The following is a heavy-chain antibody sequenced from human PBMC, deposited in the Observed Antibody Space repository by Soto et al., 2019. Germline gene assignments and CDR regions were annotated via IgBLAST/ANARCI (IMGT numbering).Heavy chain of an antibody. CDR3: TTADFVLYGSGSYHREY. Sequence: PGGSLRLSCAASGFTFSNAWMSWVRQAPGKGLEWVGSIKSKTDGGTTDYAAPVKGRFTISRDDSKNTLYLQMNSLKTEDTAVYYCTTADFVLYGSGSYHREYWGQGTLVTVS. CDR2: IKSKTDGGTT. D-gene: IGHD3-10*01. CDR1: GFTFSNAW. J-gene: IGHJ4*02. V-gene: IGHV3-15*01.